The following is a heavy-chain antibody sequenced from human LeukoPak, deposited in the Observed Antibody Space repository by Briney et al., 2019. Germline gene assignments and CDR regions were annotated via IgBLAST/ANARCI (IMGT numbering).Heavy chain of an antibody. V-gene: IGHV3-23*01. CDR1: GFTFSSYA. CDR2: FSGSGGST. J-gene: IGHJ4*02. D-gene: IGHD3-16*01. Sequence: GGSLRLSCAASGFTFSSYAMSWVRQAPGRGLEWVSAFSGSGGSTYYADSVKGRFTISRDNSKNTLYLQMNSLRAEDTAVYYCARDQGGVGYWGQGTLVTVSS. CDR3: ARDQGGVGY.